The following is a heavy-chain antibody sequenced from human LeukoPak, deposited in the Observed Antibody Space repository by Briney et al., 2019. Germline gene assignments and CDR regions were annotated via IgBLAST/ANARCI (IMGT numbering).Heavy chain of an antibody. CDR3: ARGLGDCSGGSCYSILGNWFDP. D-gene: IGHD2-15*01. V-gene: IGHV4-34*01. J-gene: IGHJ5*02. Sequence: SETLSLTCAVYGGSFSGYYWSGIRQPPGKGLEGIGEINHSGSTNYNPSLKSRVTISVDTSKNQFSLKLSSVTAADTAVYYCARGLGDCSGGSCYSILGNWFDPWGQGTLVTVSS. CDR1: GGSFSGYY. CDR2: INHSGST.